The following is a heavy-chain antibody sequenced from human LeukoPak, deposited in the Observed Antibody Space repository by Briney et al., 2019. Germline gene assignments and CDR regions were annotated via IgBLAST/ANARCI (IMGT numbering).Heavy chain of an antibody. CDR2: INHSGST. CDR1: GGSFSGYY. V-gene: IGHV4-34*01. Sequence: PSETLSLTCAVYGGSFSGYYWNWIRQPPGKGLEWIGEINHSGSTNYNPSLKSRVTISVDTSKNQFSLKLSSVTAADTAVYYCARLPAGSGSLSYFDYWGQGTLATVSS. D-gene: IGHD3-10*01. J-gene: IGHJ4*02. CDR3: ARLPAGSGSLSYFDY.